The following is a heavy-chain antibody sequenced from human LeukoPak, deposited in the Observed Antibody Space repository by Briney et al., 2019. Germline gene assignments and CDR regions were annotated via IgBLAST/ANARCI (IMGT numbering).Heavy chain of an antibody. Sequence: GGALRLSCSASGVSFISYAMYWVRQAPGKGLEYVSAISGDVGVIYPADSVKGRVTISRDNSTNTLYLQMSSLRPEDTAVYYCVKDQVLRGSGSYGDYWGRGTLVTVSS. V-gene: IGHV3-64D*09. CDR2: ISGDVGVI. J-gene: IGHJ4*02. CDR3: VKDQVLRGSGSYGDY. D-gene: IGHD3-10*02. CDR1: GVSFISYA.